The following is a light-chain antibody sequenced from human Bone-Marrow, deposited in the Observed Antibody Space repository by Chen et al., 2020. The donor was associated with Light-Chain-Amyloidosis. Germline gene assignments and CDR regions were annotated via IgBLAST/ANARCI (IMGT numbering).Light chain of an antibody. Sequence: EIVLTQSPGTLSLSPGEGANISCRASQTISSNYLTWYQQKFGQAPRLLIYGSSSRATGIPYRFTGSGSGTDFTLTINRLEPEDSAMYYCQQYGTSPLTFGGGTKVEIK. CDR3: QQYGTSPLT. J-gene: IGKJ4*01. CDR2: GSS. CDR1: QTISSNY. V-gene: IGKV3-20*01.